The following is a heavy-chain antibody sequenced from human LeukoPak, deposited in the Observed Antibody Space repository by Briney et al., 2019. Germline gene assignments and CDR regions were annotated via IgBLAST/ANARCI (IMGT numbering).Heavy chain of an antibody. J-gene: IGHJ6*02. Sequence: SQTLLLTCDISGDSVSNNRAAWNWIRQSPSRGLEWLGRIYYRSKWYNDYAVFVKSRIIFNPDTSRNHFSLQLNSVTPEDTAVYYCARGVYSNPLWYYHFYGMDVWGQGTTVTVSS. CDR3: ARGVYSNPLWYYHFYGMDV. D-gene: IGHD2/OR15-2a*01. CDR1: GDSVSNNRAA. V-gene: IGHV6-1*01. CDR2: IYYRSKWYN.